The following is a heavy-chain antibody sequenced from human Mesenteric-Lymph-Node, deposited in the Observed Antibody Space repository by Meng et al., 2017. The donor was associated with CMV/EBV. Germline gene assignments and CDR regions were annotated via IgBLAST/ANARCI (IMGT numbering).Heavy chain of an antibody. V-gene: IGHV3-21*01. CDR3: AREWVEGAAGAVDY. Sequence: GGSLRLSCAASGFIFSSYNMNWVRQAPGKGLEWVSSISSGSSYIFYAESVKGRFTISRDNAKNSLYLQINSLRGEDTAVYYCAREWVEGAAGAVDYWGQGTLVTVSS. J-gene: IGHJ4*02. D-gene: IGHD1-26*01. CDR1: GFIFSSYN. CDR2: ISSGSSYI.